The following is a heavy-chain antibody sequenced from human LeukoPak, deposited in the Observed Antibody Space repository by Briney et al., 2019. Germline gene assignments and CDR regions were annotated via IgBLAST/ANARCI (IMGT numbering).Heavy chain of an antibody. J-gene: IGHJ4*02. V-gene: IGHV4-59*01. Sequence: SETLSLTCTVSGGSISSYYWSWIRQPPGKGLEWIGYIYYSGSTNYNPSLKSRVTISVDTSKNQFSLKLSSVTAADTAVYYCAGHYYDSSGYYYRDYRGQGTLVTVSS. CDR2: IYYSGST. CDR1: GGSISSYY. CDR3: AGHYYDSSGYYYRDY. D-gene: IGHD3-22*01.